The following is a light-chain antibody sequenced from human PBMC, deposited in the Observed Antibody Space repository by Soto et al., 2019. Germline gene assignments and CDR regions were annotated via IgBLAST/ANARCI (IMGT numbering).Light chain of an antibody. CDR3: GTWDSSLSAYV. V-gene: IGLV1-51*02. J-gene: IGLJ1*01. CDR2: ENN. CDR1: SSTIVSNY. Sequence: QSVLTQPPSVSAAPGQKVTISCSGSSSTIVSNYVSWYQQLPGAAPKLLIYENNRRPSGIPDRFSGSKSGTSATLGITGLQTGDEADYYCGTWDSSLSAYVFGAGTKVTVL.